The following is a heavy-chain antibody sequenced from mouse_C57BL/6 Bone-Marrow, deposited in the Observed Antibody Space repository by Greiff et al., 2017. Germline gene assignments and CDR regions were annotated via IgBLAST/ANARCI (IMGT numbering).Heavy chain of an antibody. Sequence: EVKLVESGGGLVKPGGSLKLSCAASGFTFSSYAMSWVRQTPEKRLEWVATISDGGSYTYYPDNVKGRFTISRDNAKNHLYLHMSHLKAEDTAMYVCARGVITTSFAYWGQGTLVTVSA. CDR1: GFTFSSYA. D-gene: IGHD2-4*01. J-gene: IGHJ3*01. CDR3: ARGVITTSFAY. V-gene: IGHV5-4*03. CDR2: ISDGGSYT.